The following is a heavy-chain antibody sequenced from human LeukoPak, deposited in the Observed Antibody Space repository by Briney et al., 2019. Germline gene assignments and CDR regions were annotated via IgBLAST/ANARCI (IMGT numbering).Heavy chain of an antibody. V-gene: IGHV3-23*01. D-gene: IGHD4-17*01. J-gene: IGHJ4*02. Sequence: PGGSLRLSCAASGFTFSSYAMSWVRQAPGKGLEWVSAISGSGGSTYYADSVKGRFTISRDNAKNSLYLQVNSLRAEDTAVYYCARATGSPYFDYWGQGTLVTVSS. CDR1: GFTFSSYA. CDR3: ARATGSPYFDY. CDR2: ISGSGGST.